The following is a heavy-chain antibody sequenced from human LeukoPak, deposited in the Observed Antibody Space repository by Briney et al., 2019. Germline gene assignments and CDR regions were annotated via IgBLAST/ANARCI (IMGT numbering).Heavy chain of an antibody. CDR2: IYSDGNT. J-gene: IGHJ3*02. CDR3: ARDFSGRGDAFDI. Sequence: GESLKISCAASGFTVSSNYMSWVRQAPGKGLEWVSVIYSDGNTYYADSVKGRFTISRDNSKNTLYLQMNSLRAEDTAVYYCARDFSGRGDAFDIWGQGTMVTVSS. V-gene: IGHV3-53*01. D-gene: IGHD1-26*01. CDR1: GFTVSSNY.